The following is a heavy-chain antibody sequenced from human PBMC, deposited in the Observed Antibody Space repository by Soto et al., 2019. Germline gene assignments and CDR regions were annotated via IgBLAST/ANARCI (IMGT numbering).Heavy chain of an antibody. Sequence: GGSLRLSCAASGFTVSSNYMSWVRQAPGKGLEWVSVIYSGGSTYYADSVKGRFTISRDNSKNTLYLQMNSLRGEDTAVYYCAKGVSLYDFWTDGMDVWGQGTTVTASS. CDR3: AKGVSLYDFWTDGMDV. CDR1: GFTVSSNY. V-gene: IGHV3-53*05. J-gene: IGHJ6*02. CDR2: IYSGGST. D-gene: IGHD3-3*01.